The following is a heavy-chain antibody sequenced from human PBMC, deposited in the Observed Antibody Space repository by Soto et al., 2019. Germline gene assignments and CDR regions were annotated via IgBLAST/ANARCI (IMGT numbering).Heavy chain of an antibody. D-gene: IGHD1-26*01. CDR1: GYTFTNYG. CDR2: ISTYKKDT. V-gene: IGHV1-18*01. CDR3: ARSASGSYRD. Sequence: QVQLVQSGAEVKKPGASVKVSCKASGYTFTNYGITWVRQAPGQGLEWMGWISTYKKDTDYAQKLQGRVTMTTDTSTSTAYMELRSLGSDDTAVYYCARSASGSYRDWGQGTLVIVSS. J-gene: IGHJ4*02.